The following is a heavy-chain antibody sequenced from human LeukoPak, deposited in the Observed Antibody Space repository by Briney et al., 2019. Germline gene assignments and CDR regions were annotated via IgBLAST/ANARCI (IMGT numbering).Heavy chain of an antibody. CDR2: IYHSGST. Sequence: PSETLSLTCTVSGGSISSYYWCWVRQAPGKGLEWIGSIYHSGSTYYNPSLKSRVTISVDTSKNQFSLKLSSVTAADTAVYYCARQSSQGALMGYWGQGTLVTVSS. CDR1: GGSISSYY. CDR3: ARQSSQGALMGY. V-gene: IGHV4-39*01. D-gene: IGHD4/OR15-4a*01. J-gene: IGHJ4*02.